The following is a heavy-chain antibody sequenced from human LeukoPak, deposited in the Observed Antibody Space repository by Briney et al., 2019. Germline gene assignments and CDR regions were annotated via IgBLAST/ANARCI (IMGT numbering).Heavy chain of an antibody. V-gene: IGHV4-59*11. CDR1: GGSISSHY. J-gene: IGHJ5*02. CDR3: AREVGLLWFGEENWFDP. Sequence: SETLSLTCTVPGGSISSHYWSWIRQPPGKGLEWIGYIYYSGSTNYNPSLKSRVTISVDTSKNQFSLKLSSVTAADTAVYYCAREVGLLWFGEENWFDPWGQGTLVTVSS. CDR2: IYYSGST. D-gene: IGHD3-10*01.